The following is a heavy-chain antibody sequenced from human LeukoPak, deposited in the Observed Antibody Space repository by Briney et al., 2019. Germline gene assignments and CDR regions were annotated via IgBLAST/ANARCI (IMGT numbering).Heavy chain of an antibody. V-gene: IGHV3-30*18. J-gene: IGHJ4*02. D-gene: IGHD3-22*01. CDR2: ISYDGSNK. CDR1: GFTFSSYG. Sequence: GGSLRLSCAASGFTFSSYGMHWVRQAPGKGLEGVAVISYDGSNKYYADSVKGRFTISRDDSKNTLYLQMNSLRAEDTAVYYCAKVGGYYDSTDYWGQGTLVTVSS. CDR3: AKVGGYYDSTDY.